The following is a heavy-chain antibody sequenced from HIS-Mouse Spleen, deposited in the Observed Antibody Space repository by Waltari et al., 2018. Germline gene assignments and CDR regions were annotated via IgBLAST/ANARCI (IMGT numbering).Heavy chain of an antibody. CDR1: GYTFTGYY. CDR3: ARAGGIAAAGYFQH. V-gene: IGHV1-2*02. D-gene: IGHD6-13*01. CDR2: IKPNSGGT. J-gene: IGHJ1*01. Sequence: QVQLVQSGAEVKKPGASVKVSCKASGYTFTGYYMHWVRQAPGQGLEWMGWIKPNSGGTNYAQKCKGRVTMTRDTSISTAYMELSRLRSDDTAVYYCARAGGIAAAGYFQHWGQGTLVTVSS.